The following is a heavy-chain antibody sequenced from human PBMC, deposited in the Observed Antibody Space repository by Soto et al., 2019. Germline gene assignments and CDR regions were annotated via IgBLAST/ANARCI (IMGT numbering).Heavy chain of an antibody. V-gene: IGHV1-18*01. D-gene: IGHD6-13*01. CDR1: GYTFTSYG. Sequence: ASVKVSCKASGYTFTSYGISWVRQAPGQGLEWMGWISAYNGNTNYAQKLQGRVTMTTDTSTSTAYMELRSLRSDDTAVYYCAADPIAAAGNYYYYGMDVWGQGTTVTVSS. J-gene: IGHJ6*02. CDR2: ISAYNGNT. CDR3: AADPIAAAGNYYYYGMDV.